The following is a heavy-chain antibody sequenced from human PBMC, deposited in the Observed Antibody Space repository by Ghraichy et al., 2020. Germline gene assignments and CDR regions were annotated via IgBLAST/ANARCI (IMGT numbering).Heavy chain of an antibody. CDR2: IIPIFGTA. V-gene: IGHV1-69*13. CDR1: GDTFSSYA. Sequence: SVKVSCKASGDTFSSYAISWVRQAPGQGLEWMGGIIPIFGTANYAQKFQGRVTITADESTSTAYMELSSLRSEDTAVYYCARDRYYYDSSGYYALGYYYGMDVWGQGTTVT. J-gene: IGHJ6*02. CDR3: ARDRYYYDSSGYYALGYYYGMDV. D-gene: IGHD3-22*01.